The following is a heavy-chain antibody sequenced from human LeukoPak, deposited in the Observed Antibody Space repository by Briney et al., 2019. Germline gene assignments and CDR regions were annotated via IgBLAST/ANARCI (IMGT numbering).Heavy chain of an antibody. V-gene: IGHV3-74*01. Sequence: GGYQRLSCAASGFTFSSYWMHWVRQAPGKGLVWVSRINSDGSSTSYADSVKGRFTISRDNAKNTLYLQMNSLRAEDTAVYYCARGPGGGDYVWGSYRYDYWGQGTLVTVSS. CDR1: GFTFSSYW. CDR2: INSDGSST. D-gene: IGHD3-16*02. CDR3: ARGPGGGDYVWGSYRYDY. J-gene: IGHJ4*02.